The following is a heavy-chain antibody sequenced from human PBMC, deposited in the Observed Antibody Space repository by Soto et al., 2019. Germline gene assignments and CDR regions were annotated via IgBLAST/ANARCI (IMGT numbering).Heavy chain of an antibody. J-gene: IGHJ4*02. Sequence: SKTLSLAAGVSGGSVASHTSSWNWIRLPPSRGLAWLGRTYYRYKWYNDYAVSVKSRITIKPDTSTNQFSLQLNSVTPEDTAVYYCAKGDTAMVTERYFDYWGQGTLVTGSS. CDR2: TYYRYKWYN. CDR3: AKGDTAMVTERYFDY. D-gene: IGHD5-18*01. CDR1: GGSVASHTSS. V-gene: IGHV6-1*01.